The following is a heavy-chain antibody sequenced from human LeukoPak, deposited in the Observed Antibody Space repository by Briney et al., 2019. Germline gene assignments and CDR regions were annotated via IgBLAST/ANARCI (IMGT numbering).Heavy chain of an antibody. J-gene: IGHJ4*02. Sequence: GASVKVSCKASGYTFTGYYMHWVRQAPGQGLEWMGWINPNSGGTNYAQKFQGRVTMTRDTSISTAYMELSRLRSDDTAVYYCARHHYGDYGGGEYWGQGTLVTVSS. D-gene: IGHD4-17*01. CDR2: INPNSGGT. CDR1: GYTFTGYY. CDR3: ARHHYGDYGGGEY. V-gene: IGHV1-2*02.